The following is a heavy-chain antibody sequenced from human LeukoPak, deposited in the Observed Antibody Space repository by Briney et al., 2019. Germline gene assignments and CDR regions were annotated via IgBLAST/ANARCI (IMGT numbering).Heavy chain of an antibody. Sequence: SETLSLTCTVYGHFFSGYYGIWLRQPPGKGLEWLGEIKQSGSTNYNPSLKSRVTMSVDASKNQFSLKLSSVTAADTAVYYCARRPMVRGVFDYWGQGTLVTVSS. CDR3: ARRPMVRGVFDY. V-gene: IGHV4-34*01. CDR1: GHFFSGYY. CDR2: IKQSGST. D-gene: IGHD3-10*01. J-gene: IGHJ4*02.